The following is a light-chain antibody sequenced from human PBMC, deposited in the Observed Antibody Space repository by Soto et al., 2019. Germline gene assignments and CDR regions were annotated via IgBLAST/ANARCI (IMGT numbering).Light chain of an antibody. Sequence: DVVMTQSPLSLPVTLGQPASISCRSSQSLVYSDGNTYLSWFQQRPGQSPRRLIYKVSNRDSGVPDRFSGSGSGTDFTLKISRVEAEDVGVYYCMQGTHWPWTFGQGTKVETK. J-gene: IGKJ1*01. CDR1: QSLVYSDGNTY. V-gene: IGKV2-30*01. CDR3: MQGTHWPWT. CDR2: KVS.